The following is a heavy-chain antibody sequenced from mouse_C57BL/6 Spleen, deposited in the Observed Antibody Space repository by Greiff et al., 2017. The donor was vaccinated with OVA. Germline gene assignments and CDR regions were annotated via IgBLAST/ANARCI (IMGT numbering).Heavy chain of an antibody. CDR1: GYTFTTYP. D-gene: IGHD2-3*01. CDR2: FHPYNDDT. V-gene: IGHV1-47*01. Sequence: VKVVESGAELVKPGASVKMSCKASGYTFTTYPIEWMKQNHGKSLEWIGNFHPYNDDTKYNEKFKGKATLTVEKSSSTVYLELSRLTSDDSAVYYCARGLWDGYSYYAMDYWGQGTSVTVSS. CDR3: ARGLWDGYSYYAMDY. J-gene: IGHJ4*01.